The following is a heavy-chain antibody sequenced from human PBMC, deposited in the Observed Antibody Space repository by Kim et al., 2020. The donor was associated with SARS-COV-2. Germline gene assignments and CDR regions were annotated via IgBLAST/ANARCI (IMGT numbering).Heavy chain of an antibody. Sequence: ASVKVSCKASGYTFTSYGISWVRQAPGQGLEWMGWISAYNGNTNYAQKLQGRVTMTTDTSTSTAYMELRSLRSDDTAVYYCARVEIVVDPPANLLTRYYYYGMDVWGQGTTVSVSS. J-gene: IGHJ6*02. CDR3: ARVEIVVDPPANLLTRYYYYGMDV. V-gene: IGHV1-18*01. CDR1: GYTFTSYG. CDR2: ISAYNGNT. D-gene: IGHD2-2*03.